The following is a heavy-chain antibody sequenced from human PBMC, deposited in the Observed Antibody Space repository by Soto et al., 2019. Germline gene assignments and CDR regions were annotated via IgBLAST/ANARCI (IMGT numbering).Heavy chain of an antibody. V-gene: IGHV3-33*08. CDR1: GFTFSSYG. CDR2: IWYDGSNK. D-gene: IGHD2-2*03. CDR3: ARPQLDNYLDAFDI. Sequence: GGSLRLSCAASGFTFSSYGMHWVRQAPGKGLEWVAVIWYDGSNKYYADSVKGRFTISRDNSKNTLYLQMNSLRAEDTAVYYCARPQLDNYLDAFDIWGQGTMVTVSS. J-gene: IGHJ3*02.